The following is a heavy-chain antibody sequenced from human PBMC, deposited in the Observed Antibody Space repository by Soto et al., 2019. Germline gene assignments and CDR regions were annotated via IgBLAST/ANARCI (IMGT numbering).Heavy chain of an antibody. Sequence: QVQLQQSGPGLVRPSQTLSLTCAISGDSVSSNSAAWHWIRQSPSRGLEWLGRTYYSISWYNDYAVSVKSPRTVNPDTFKTQFSLHLNSVTPDHMSVYYCAGTTSLQWYYMDVWVKVTTVTVSS. D-gene: IGHD1-7*01. CDR3: AGTTSLQWYYMDV. CDR2: TYYSISWYN. CDR1: GDSVSSNSAA. J-gene: IGHJ6*03. V-gene: IGHV6-1*01.